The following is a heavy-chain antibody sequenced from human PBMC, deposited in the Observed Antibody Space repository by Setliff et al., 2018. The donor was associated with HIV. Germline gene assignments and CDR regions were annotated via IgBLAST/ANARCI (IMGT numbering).Heavy chain of an antibody. Sequence: AGGSLRLSCAASGFTFANYEMNWVRQAPGKGLEWVSGISGSGDSTFYAHSVKGRFTISRDNSRDTLYLEMNNLRAEDTALYYCAKDYTPTFWEYNWFDVWGQGTQVTVS. V-gene: IGHV3-23*01. J-gene: IGHJ5*02. CDR1: GFTFANYE. CDR2: ISGSGDST. D-gene: IGHD3-16*01. CDR3: AKDYTPTFWEYNWFDV.